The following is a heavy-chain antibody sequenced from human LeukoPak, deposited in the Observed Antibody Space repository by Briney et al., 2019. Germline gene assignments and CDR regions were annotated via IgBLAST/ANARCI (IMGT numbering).Heavy chain of an antibody. CDR2: MYYTGTI. CDR3: ARPIRS. Sequence: SETLSLTCTVSGDSITSSSYYWGWIRQPPGKGLEWIGTMYYTGTIYYNPSLKSRVTISVDTSKNQFSLSLSSVTAADTAVYYCARPIRSWGQGTLVIVSS. D-gene: IGHD2-21*01. J-gene: IGHJ4*02. CDR1: GDSITSSSYY. V-gene: IGHV4-39*07.